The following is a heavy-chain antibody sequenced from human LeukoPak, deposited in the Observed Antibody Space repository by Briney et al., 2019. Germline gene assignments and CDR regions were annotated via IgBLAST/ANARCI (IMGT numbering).Heavy chain of an antibody. D-gene: IGHD6-13*01. V-gene: IGHV5-51*01. J-gene: IGHJ4*02. CDR1: GYTFTTYW. CDR3: VRHGLGSSWFGFDK. Sequence: GESLKISCKGSGYTFTTYWIGWVRQMPGKGLEWMGIIYPGDSDPRYSPSFQGQVTISADTSISTAYLQWSSLKASDSAMYYCVRHGLGSSWFGFDKWAQGTLVTVSS. CDR2: IYPGDSDP.